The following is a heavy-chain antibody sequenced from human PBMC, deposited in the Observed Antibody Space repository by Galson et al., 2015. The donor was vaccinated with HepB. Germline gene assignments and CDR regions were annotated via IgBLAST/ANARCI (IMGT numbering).Heavy chain of an antibody. V-gene: IGHV3-23*01. J-gene: IGHJ4*02. Sequence: SLRLSCAASGFTFSSYAMSWVRQAPGKGLEWVSAISGSGGSTYYADSVKGRFTISRDNSKNTLYLQMNSLRAEDTAVYYCAKEVRIVPAAKSRFFDYWGQGTLVTVSS. D-gene: IGHD2-2*01. CDR3: AKEVRIVPAAKSRFFDY. CDR2: ISGSGGST. CDR1: GFTFSSYA.